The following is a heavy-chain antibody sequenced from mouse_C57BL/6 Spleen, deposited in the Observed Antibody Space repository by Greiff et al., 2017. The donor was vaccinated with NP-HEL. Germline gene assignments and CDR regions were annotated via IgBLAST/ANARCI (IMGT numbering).Heavy chain of an antibody. V-gene: IGHV1-59*01. CDR3: ARNSNYRYFGV. CDR2: IDPSDSYT. CDR1: GYTFTSYW. J-gene: IGHJ1*03. Sequence: QVQLQQPGAELVRPGTSVKLSCKASGYTFTSYWMHWVKQRPGQGLEWIGVIDPSDSYTNYNQKFKGKATLTVDTSSSTAYMQLISLTSEDSAVYYCARNSNYRYFGVWGTGTTVTVAS. D-gene: IGHD2-5*01.